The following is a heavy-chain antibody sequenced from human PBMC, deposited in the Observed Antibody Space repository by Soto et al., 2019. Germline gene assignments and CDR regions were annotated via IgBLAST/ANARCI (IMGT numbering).Heavy chain of an antibody. V-gene: IGHV1-18*04. CDR3: ARAVWCGGDCEDFDY. Sequence: ASVKVSCKASGYTFTSYGISWVRQAPGQGLEWMGWISAYNGKTNYAQKLQGRVTMTTDTSTRTAYMELRSLRSDDTAVYYCARAVWCGGDCEDFDYWGQGTLVTVSS. CDR1: GYTFTSYG. CDR2: ISAYNGKT. J-gene: IGHJ4*02. D-gene: IGHD2-21*02.